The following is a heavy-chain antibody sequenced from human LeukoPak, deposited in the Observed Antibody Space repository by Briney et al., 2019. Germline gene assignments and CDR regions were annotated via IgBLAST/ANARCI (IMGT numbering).Heavy chain of an antibody. CDR2: IRGTGGTT. V-gene: IGHV3-23*01. CDR1: GFTFSDYA. Sequence: PGGSLRLSCAASGFTFSDYALIWVRQAPGKGLEWISAIRGTGGTTYYADSVKGRCTISRDNSRNTVYLQMNSLRAEDTALYFCGKDPNGDYVGAFDFWGPGTMVTVS. D-gene: IGHD4-17*01. CDR3: GKDPNGDYVGAFDF. J-gene: IGHJ3*01.